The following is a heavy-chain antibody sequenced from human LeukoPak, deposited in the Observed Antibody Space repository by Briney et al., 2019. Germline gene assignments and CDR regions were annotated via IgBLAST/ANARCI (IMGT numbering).Heavy chain of an antibody. CDR3: ARSQNYYGSGDY. D-gene: IGHD3-10*01. CDR1: GDSVSNGNYY. Sequence: SETLSLTCTVSGDSVSNGNYYWSWLRPPPGKALEWVGYIYYTGKTYYNPSLEGRVTILVDTSRSHFSVKLSSVTAADTAVYYCARSQNYYGSGDYWSQGTLVTVSS. V-gene: IGHV4-61*03. CDR2: IYYTGKT. J-gene: IGHJ4*02.